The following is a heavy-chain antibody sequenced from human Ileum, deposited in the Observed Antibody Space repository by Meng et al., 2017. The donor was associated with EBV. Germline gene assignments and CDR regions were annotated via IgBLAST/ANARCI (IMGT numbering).Heavy chain of an antibody. V-gene: IGHV4-34*01. D-gene: IGHD4-23*01. Sequence: QTWGRGLLKPSETRSLTVPVYGGSVNDSYWIWLRQPPEKGLGLIGEIDQSGYTKFNPSLSSRATISRDTSNNQFSLRLNSVTAAGTALYYCARYGRCNGNSFYCFDPWGQGTLVTVSS. CDR3: ARYGRCNGNSFYCFDP. CDR1: GGSVNDSY. J-gene: IGHJ5*02. CDR2: IDQSGYT.